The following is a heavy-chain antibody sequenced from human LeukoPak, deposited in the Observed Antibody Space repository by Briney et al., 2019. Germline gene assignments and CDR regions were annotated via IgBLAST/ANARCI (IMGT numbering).Heavy chain of an antibody. Sequence: GASVKVSCKASGYTFTGYYMHWVRQAPGRGLEWMGWINPNSGGTNYAQKFQGRVTMTRDTSISTAYMELSRLRSDDTAVYYCARGDGYKFIGFDYWGQGTLVTVSS. V-gene: IGHV1-2*02. D-gene: IGHD5-24*01. J-gene: IGHJ4*02. CDR3: ARGDGYKFIGFDY. CDR1: GYTFTGYY. CDR2: INPNSGGT.